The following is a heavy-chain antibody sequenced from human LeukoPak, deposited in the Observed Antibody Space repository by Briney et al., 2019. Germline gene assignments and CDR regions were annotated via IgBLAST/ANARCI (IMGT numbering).Heavy chain of an antibody. V-gene: IGHV3-33*01. Sequence: GGSLRLSCAASGFPFSSYGMHWVRQAPGKGLEWVARLVYDERIDYANSVKGRFSISRDNSKNTLFLDMSDLRVEDTAVYYCVRDLSAAFDSWGQGVLVTVSS. J-gene: IGHJ4*02. CDR1: GFPFSSYG. CDR3: VRDLSAAFDS. CDR2: LVYDERI. D-gene: IGHD6-19*01.